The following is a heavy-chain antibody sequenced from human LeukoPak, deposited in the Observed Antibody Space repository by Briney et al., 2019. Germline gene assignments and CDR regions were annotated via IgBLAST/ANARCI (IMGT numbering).Heavy chain of an antibody. J-gene: IGHJ3*02. Sequence: SETLSLTCTVSGYSISSGYYWGWIRQPPGKGLEWIGSIYHSGSTYYNPSLKSRVTISVDTSKNQFSLKLSSVTAADTAVYYCARDREYYYDSSGYYLGDAFDIWGQGTMVTVSS. V-gene: IGHV4-38-2*02. CDR2: IYHSGST. D-gene: IGHD3-22*01. CDR1: GYSISSGYY. CDR3: ARDREYYYDSSGYYLGDAFDI.